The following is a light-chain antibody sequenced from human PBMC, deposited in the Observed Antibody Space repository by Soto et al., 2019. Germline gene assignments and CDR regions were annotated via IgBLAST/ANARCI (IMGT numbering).Light chain of an antibody. CDR2: RAS. J-gene: IGKJ2*01. CDR3: QQYGRSSFT. V-gene: IGKV3-20*01. Sequence: EIVLTQYPVTLSLSPGERATLSRRASQRIINNFLAWFQQKAGLAPRLLTYRASTRASGVPDSFRGGGSGTDFDLTISLLAPEDFAVYYCQQYGRSSFTFGQETKLQIK. CDR1: QRIINNF.